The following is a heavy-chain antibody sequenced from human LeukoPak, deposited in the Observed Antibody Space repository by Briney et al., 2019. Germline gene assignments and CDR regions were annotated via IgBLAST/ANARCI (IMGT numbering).Heavy chain of an antibody. V-gene: IGHV4-59*08. D-gene: IGHD6-19*01. Sequence: SETLSLTCTVSGGSISSYYWSWIRQPPGKGLEWIGYIYYSGSTNYNPSLKSRVTISVDTSKNQFSLRLSSVTAADTAIYYCARHFSGNGWVDSWGQGTLLTVSS. CDR3: ARHFSGNGWVDS. CDR2: IYYSGST. CDR1: GGSISSYY. J-gene: IGHJ4*02.